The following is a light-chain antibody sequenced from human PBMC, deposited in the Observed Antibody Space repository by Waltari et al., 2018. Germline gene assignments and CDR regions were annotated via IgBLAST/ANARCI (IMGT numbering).Light chain of an antibody. Sequence: ETVMTQSLATLSVSPGGRATLSCRASQSLGTNLAWYQQKPGQAPRLLIYGASSRATGVPARFSGSGSGTDFTLTISSLQSEDFVVYYCQQYNNWPLYTFGQGTKLEI. CDR1: QSLGTN. J-gene: IGKJ2*01. CDR2: GAS. CDR3: QQYNNWPLYT. V-gene: IGKV3-15*01.